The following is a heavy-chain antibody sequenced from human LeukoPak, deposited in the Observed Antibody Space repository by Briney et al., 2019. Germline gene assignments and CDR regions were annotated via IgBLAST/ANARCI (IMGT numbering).Heavy chain of an antibody. CDR3: AADRVMVYAGYYYYGMDV. CDR1: GFTFTSSA. V-gene: IGHV1-58*01. Sequence: SVKVSCRASGFTFTSSAVQWVRQARGQRLEWIGWIVVGSGNTNYAQKFQERVTITRDMSTSTAYMELSSLRSEDTAVYYCAADRVMVYAGYYYYGMDVWGQGTTVTVSS. CDR2: IVVGSGNT. D-gene: IGHD2-8*01. J-gene: IGHJ6*02.